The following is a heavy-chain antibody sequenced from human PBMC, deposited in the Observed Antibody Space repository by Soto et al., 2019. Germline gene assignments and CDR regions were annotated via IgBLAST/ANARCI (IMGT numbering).Heavy chain of an antibody. J-gene: IGHJ4*02. Sequence: EVQLLESGGGSVQPGGSLRLSCAASGFTFSSYAMHWVRRPPGKGLEWVSSISGSGGTAYYADSVKSRFSISRDSLVNTLYLQMNSLRAEDTAVYYCAKGRGQNSNFDYWGQGTLVTVSP. D-gene: IGHD3-10*01. CDR1: GFTFSSYA. CDR3: AKGRGQNSNFDY. V-gene: IGHV3-23*01. CDR2: ISGSGGTA.